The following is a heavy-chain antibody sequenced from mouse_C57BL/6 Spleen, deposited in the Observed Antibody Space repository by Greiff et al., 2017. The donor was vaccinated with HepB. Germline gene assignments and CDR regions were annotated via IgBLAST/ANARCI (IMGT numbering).Heavy chain of an antibody. D-gene: IGHD2-13*01. J-gene: IGHJ2*01. CDR3: ARKRDYLYYFYY. V-gene: IGHV1-55*01. CDR2: IYPGSGST. CDR1: GYTFTSYW. Sequence: VQLQQPGAELVKPGASVKMSCKASGYTFTSYWITWVKQRPGQGLEWIGDIYPGSGSTNYNEKFKSKATLTVDTASSTAYMQLSSLTSEDSAVYYCARKRDYLYYFYYWGQGTTLTGSS.